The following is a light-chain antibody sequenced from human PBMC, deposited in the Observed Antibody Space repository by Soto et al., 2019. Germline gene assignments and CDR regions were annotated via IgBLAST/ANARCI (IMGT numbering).Light chain of an antibody. CDR1: HDIGNY. V-gene: IGKV1-33*01. Sequence: DIQLPQYPSSLSASVVDRVPITCLASHDIGNYLNWYQQQPAKAPKLLLYYASNLETGVSSRCSGSGSGTDFTFTISSLQPEDIATYFCQQYENLPRFIFGPGTKVDIK. CDR2: YAS. J-gene: IGKJ3*01. CDR3: QQYENLPRFI.